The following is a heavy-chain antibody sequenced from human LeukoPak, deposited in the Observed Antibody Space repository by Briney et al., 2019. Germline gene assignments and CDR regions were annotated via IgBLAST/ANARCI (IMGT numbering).Heavy chain of an antibody. CDR3: AREDYYDSSGYRY. CDR1: GGSISSGDYY. V-gene: IGHV4-30-4*01. Sequence: SQTLSLTCTVSGGSISSGDYYRSWIRQPPGKGLEWIGYIYYSGSTYYNPSLKSRVTISVDTSKNQFSLKLSSVTAADTAVYYCAREDYYDSSGYRYWGQGTLVTVSS. CDR2: IYYSGST. D-gene: IGHD3-22*01. J-gene: IGHJ4*02.